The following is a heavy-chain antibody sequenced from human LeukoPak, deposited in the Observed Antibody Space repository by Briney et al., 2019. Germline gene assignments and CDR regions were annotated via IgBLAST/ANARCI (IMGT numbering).Heavy chain of an antibody. V-gene: IGHV4-61*02. CDR3: ARHPTSFDWLRD. CDR2: IYRTGST. Sequence: PSETLSLTCTVSGGSIDSGDDYWSWIRQPAGKGLEFIGRIYRTGSTTSNPSLQDRLTISIDTSKNQFSLQLTSVTAADTAVYYCARHPTSFDWLRDWGQGTLVTVSS. J-gene: IGHJ4*02. CDR1: GGSIDSGDDY. D-gene: IGHD3-9*01.